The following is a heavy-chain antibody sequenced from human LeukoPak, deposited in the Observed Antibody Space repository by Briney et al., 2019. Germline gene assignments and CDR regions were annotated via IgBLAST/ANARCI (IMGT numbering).Heavy chain of an antibody. CDR3: AKDAQRGFDYSNSLDK. V-gene: IGHV3-33*06. CDR1: GFTFSHYG. Sequence: PGRSLRLSCATSGFTFSHYGMHWVRQAPGKGLEWVAVIWSDGTNTYYGDPVKGRFTISRDNFQRTAYLQMNSLRAEDTAVYYCAKDAQRGFDYSNSLDKWGQGTLVTVSS. J-gene: IGHJ4*02. CDR2: IWSDGTNT. D-gene: IGHD4-11*01.